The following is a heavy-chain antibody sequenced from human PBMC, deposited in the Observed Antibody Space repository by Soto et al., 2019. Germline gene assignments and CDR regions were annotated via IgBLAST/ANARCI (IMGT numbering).Heavy chain of an antibody. D-gene: IGHD3-16*01. V-gene: IGHV4-39*07. CDR3: ARVGGYYDYVWGRSDAFDI. Sequence: SETLSLTCTVSGGSISSSSYYWGWIRQPPGKGLEWIGSIYYSGRTYYNPSLKSRVTISVDTSKNQFSLKLSSVTAADTAVYYCARVGGYYDYVWGRSDAFDIWGQGTMVTVSS. CDR2: IYYSGRT. J-gene: IGHJ3*02. CDR1: GGSISSSSYY.